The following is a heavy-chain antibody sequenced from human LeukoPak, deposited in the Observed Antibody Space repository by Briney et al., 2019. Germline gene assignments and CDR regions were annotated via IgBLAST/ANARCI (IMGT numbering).Heavy chain of an antibody. CDR1: GFTFSSYA. Sequence: GGSLRLSCAASGFTFSSYAMSWVRQAPGKGLEWVSSISGSGGTTYYADSVKGRFTISRDNSQDTLYLQMTSLRAEDTAVYYCAKGSGWYPRFDYWGQGALVTVSS. CDR3: AKGSGWYPRFDY. J-gene: IGHJ4*02. CDR2: ISGSGGTT. D-gene: IGHD6-13*01. V-gene: IGHV3-23*01.